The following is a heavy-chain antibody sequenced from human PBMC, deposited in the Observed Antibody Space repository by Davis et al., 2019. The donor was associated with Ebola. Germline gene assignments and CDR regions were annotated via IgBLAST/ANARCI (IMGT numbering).Heavy chain of an antibody. D-gene: IGHD2-2*01. J-gene: IGHJ3*01. CDR3: AHLPPAKGAFDF. CDR1: GFTFSSYS. Sequence: PGGSLRLSCAASGFTFSSYSMNWVRQAPGKGLEWVSSISSSSSYIYYADSVKGRFTISRDNAKNSLYLQMNSLRAEDTAMYYCAHLPPAKGAFDFWGQGTMVTVSS. CDR2: ISSSSSYI. V-gene: IGHV3-21*01.